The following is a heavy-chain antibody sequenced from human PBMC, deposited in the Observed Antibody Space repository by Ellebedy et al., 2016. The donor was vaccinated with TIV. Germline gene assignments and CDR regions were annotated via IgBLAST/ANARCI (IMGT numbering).Heavy chain of an antibody. V-gene: IGHV3-72*01. J-gene: IGHJ2*01. CDR3: ARGNWCCDL. Sequence: GESLKISCAASGFTFSDHHMDWVRQAPGKGLEWVGFIRGKTYGGTTEYAGSVKGRFSISRDDSKNSVYLHMNSLKTEDTAVYYCARGNWCCDLWGRGTLVTVSA. CDR2: IRGKTYGGTT. CDR1: GFTFSDHH.